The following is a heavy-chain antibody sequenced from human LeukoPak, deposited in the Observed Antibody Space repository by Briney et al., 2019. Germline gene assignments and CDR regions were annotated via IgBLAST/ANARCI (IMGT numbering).Heavy chain of an antibody. Sequence: SETLSLTCTVSVGSISRYYWSWIRQPPGKGREGIGYIYYSGSTNYNPSLNSQVPISVDTSQHQFSLKLRSVPAADTAVYYCARYRYYYDSSGWYYFDYWGQGTLVSVSS. CDR2: IYYSGST. CDR1: VGSISRYY. V-gene: IGHV4-59*08. J-gene: IGHJ4*02. D-gene: IGHD3-22*01. CDR3: ARYRYYYDSSGWYYFDY.